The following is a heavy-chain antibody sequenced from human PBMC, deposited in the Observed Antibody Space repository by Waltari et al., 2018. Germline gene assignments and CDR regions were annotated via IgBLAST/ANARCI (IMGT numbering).Heavy chain of an antibody. CDR3: AKDRVAAANTPYYFHY. V-gene: IGHV3-23*01. D-gene: IGHD6-13*01. Sequence: EVQLLESGGDLVQPGGSLRLPCAGPGLPFGTSSLTWVRQAPGEGLEWVSSSSGSGDNTYYADSVKGRFIISRDNSRNTVSLQMNILRAEDTAVYYCAKDRVAAANTPYYFHYWGQGTLVTVSS. CDR1: GLPFGTSS. J-gene: IGHJ4*02. CDR2: SSGSGDNT.